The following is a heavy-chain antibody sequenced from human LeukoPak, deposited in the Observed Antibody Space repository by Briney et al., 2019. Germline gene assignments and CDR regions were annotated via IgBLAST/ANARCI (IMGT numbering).Heavy chain of an antibody. CDR2: ISSSSSYRSYI. D-gene: IGHD6-6*01. J-gene: IGHJ4*02. CDR3: ARDVSSSFDY. CDR1: GFTFSSYS. Sequence: GGSLRLSCAASGFTFSSYSMNWVRQSPGKGLAWASSISSSSSYRSYIYYADSVKGRFTISRDSAKNSLYLQMTSLRDEDTAVYYCARDVSSSFDYWGQGTLVTVSS. V-gene: IGHV3-21*01.